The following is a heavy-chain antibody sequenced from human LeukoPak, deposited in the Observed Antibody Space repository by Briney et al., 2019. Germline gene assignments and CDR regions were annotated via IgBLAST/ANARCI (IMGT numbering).Heavy chain of an antibody. D-gene: IGHD5-24*01. Sequence: GESLKISCKGSGYSINNYWIGWVRQMPGKGLEWMGIIYPADSDIRYSPSFQGQVTISADKSISTAYLQWSSLKASDTAMYYCARQRSEMATIHYYYFDYWGQGTLVTVSS. CDR3: ARQRSEMATIHYYYFDY. V-gene: IGHV5-51*01. J-gene: IGHJ4*02. CDR2: IYPADSDI. CDR1: GYSINNYW.